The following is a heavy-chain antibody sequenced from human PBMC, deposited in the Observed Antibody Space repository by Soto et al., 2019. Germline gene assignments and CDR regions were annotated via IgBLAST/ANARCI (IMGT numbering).Heavy chain of an antibody. V-gene: IGHV4-4*02. CDR1: GDYIKSSHW. D-gene: IGHD2-21*02. Sequence: HVQLQESGPGLVKPSGTLSLTCTVSGDYIKSSHWYSWVRQPPGKGLEWIGEIYYSGGTNLNPSLKSRVTMSLGKFKNEIFLNLDSVTAADTAIYYCARAPTLRPAFDYWGQGALVTVSA. J-gene: IGHJ4*02. CDR2: IYYSGGT. CDR3: ARAPTLRPAFDY.